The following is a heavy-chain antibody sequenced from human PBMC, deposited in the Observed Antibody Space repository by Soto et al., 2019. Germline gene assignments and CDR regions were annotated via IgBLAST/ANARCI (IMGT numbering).Heavy chain of an antibody. V-gene: IGHV4-59*01. J-gene: IGHJ5*02. Sequence: SETLSLTCTVSGGSISSYYWSWIRQPPGKGLEWIGYIYYSGSTNYNPSLKSRDTISVDTSKNQFPLKLRSVTAADTAVKKRTRGSDTAMFARPPGYWFDPWGQGTLVTVSS. CDR2: IYYSGST. CDR1: GGSISSYY. D-gene: IGHD5-18*01. CDR3: TRGSDTAMFARPPGYWFDP.